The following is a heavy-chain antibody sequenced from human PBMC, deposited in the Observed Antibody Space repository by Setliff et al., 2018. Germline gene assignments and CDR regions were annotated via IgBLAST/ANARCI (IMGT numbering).Heavy chain of an antibody. CDR2: SYISGKI. V-gene: IGHV4-61*02. CDR1: GGSISSGSYY. J-gene: IGHJ5*02. CDR3: ARGDSSDIVVVPDAMRRGWFDP. Sequence: SETLSLTCPVSGGSISSGSYYWSWIRQPAGKGLEWIGRSYISGKINYNPSLKTRVTMSIDTSTNQFSLKLTSLTAADTAVYYCARGDSSDIVVVPDAMRRGWFDPWGQGTLVTVSS. D-gene: IGHD2-2*01.